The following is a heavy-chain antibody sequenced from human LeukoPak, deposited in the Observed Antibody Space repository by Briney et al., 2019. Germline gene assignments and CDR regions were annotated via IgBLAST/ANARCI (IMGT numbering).Heavy chain of an antibody. CDR2: SATTKPNSCTT. J-gene: IGHJ4*02. CDR3: VRVVTTGSGWYHFDT. CDR1: GFSIIDHH. D-gene: IGHD6-13*01. V-gene: IGHV3-72*01. Sequence: GGSLRLSCAGAGFSIIDHHMDWVRQAPGEGLEWIGRSATTKPNSCTTQYAASERGRFTISRDDTQNSLYLLLNSLKPEDTAVYFCVRVVTTGSGWYHFDTWGLGTLVTVSS.